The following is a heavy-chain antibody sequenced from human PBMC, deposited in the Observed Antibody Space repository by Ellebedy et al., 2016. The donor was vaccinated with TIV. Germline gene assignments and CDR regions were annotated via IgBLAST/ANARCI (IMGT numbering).Heavy chain of an antibody. CDR2: IYAGGTT. CDR1: GFSVTNNY. Sequence: GESLKISCAASGFSVTNNYMSWVRQAPGQGLEWVSLIYAGGTTNYAASVKGRFTITSDSSKNTLYLHMRTLRADDTAMYYCARGLNKWLDRNDAFDIWGHGTMVTVTS. CDR3: ARGLNKWLDRNDAFDI. V-gene: IGHV3-53*01. D-gene: IGHD6-19*01. J-gene: IGHJ3*02.